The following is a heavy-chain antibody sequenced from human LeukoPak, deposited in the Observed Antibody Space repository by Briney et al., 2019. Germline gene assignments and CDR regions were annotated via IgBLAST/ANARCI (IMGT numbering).Heavy chain of an antibody. CDR3: ARENSGSYREFDY. V-gene: IGHV4-4*07. CDR2: IYTSGST. D-gene: IGHD1-26*01. Sequence: SETLSLTCTVSGASISSYYWGWIRQPAGKGLGWIGRIYTSGSTNYNASLKSRVSMSVDTSKNQFSRKLSSVTAADTAVFYCARENSGSYREFDYWGQGTLVTVSS. CDR1: GASISSYY. J-gene: IGHJ4*02.